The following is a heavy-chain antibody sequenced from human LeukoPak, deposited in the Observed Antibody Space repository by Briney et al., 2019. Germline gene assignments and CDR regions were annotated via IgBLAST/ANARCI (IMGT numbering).Heavy chain of an antibody. V-gene: IGHV3-73*01. CDR1: GFTFSGSA. Sequence: GGSLRLSCAASGFTFSGSAMHWVRQASGKGLGWVGRIRSKANSYATAYAASVKGRFTISRDDSKNTAYLQMNSLKTEDTAVYYCTRLRSEYYGSGSYYGFDYWGQGTLVTVSS. CDR2: IRSKANSYAT. J-gene: IGHJ4*02. D-gene: IGHD3-10*01. CDR3: TRLRSEYYGSGSYYGFDY.